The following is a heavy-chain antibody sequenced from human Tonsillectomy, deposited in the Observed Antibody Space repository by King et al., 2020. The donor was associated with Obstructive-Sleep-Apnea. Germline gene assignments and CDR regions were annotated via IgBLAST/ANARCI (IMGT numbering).Heavy chain of an antibody. Sequence: VQLVESGGGLVQPGGSLTLSCAASGFTFSGSAMHWVRQASGKGLEWVGRIRSKANSYATAYVASVKGGFTISRDDSKKTGYLQMNSLKTEDTAVYYCTRDLCGGDCYSAYWGQGTLVTVSS. CDR2: IRSKANSYAT. V-gene: IGHV3-73*01. CDR1: GFTFSGSA. D-gene: IGHD2-21*02. CDR3: TRDLCGGDCYSAY. J-gene: IGHJ4*02.